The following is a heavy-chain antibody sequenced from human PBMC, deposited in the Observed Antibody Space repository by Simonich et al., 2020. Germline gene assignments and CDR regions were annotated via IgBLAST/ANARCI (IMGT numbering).Heavy chain of an antibody. Sequence: QVQLQESGPGLVKPSETLSLTCTVSGGSISSYYWSWIRQPPGKGLEWIGYIYYSGSTNDNPSLKIRVSIAVDTSKNQFALKRRSVTAADTAVYYCARHKFWGEVVTAIPGYWYFDLWGRGTLVTVSS. CDR3: ARHKFWGEVVTAIPGYWYFDL. J-gene: IGHJ2*01. CDR1: GGSISSYY. CDR2: IYYSGST. V-gene: IGHV4-59*08. D-gene: IGHD2-21*02.